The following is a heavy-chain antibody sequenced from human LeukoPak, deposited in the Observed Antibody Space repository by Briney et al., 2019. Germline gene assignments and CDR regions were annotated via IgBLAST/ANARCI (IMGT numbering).Heavy chain of an antibody. CDR1: GGSFSGYY. V-gene: IGHV4-34*01. D-gene: IGHD3-10*01. CDR2: IYSSGST. J-gene: IGHJ3*02. Sequence: SETLSLTCAVYGGSFSGYYWGWIRQPPGKTLEWIGSIYSSGSTYYNSSLQSRVIIIIDTPKNHFSLTLSSVTAADTAVYYCARSDGYGLVDIWGQGTMVTVSS. CDR3: ARSDGYGLVDI.